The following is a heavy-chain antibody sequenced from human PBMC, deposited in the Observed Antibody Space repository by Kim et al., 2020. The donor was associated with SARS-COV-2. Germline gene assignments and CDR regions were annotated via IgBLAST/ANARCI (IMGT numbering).Heavy chain of an antibody. D-gene: IGHD6-19*01. V-gene: IGHV3-7*01. Sequence: GGSLRLSCAASGFTFSSYWMSWVRQVPGKGLEWVANIKQDGSEKYYVDSVKGRFTISRDNAKNSLYLQMNSLRAEDTAVYYCASPPRGSGWDNAFDIWGQGTMVTVSS. CDR1: GFTFSSYW. CDR2: IKQDGSEK. J-gene: IGHJ3*02. CDR3: ASPPRGSGWDNAFDI.